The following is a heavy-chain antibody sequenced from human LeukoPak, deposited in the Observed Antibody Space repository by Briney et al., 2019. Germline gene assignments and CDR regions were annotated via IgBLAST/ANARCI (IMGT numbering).Heavy chain of an antibody. D-gene: IGHD2-21*02. V-gene: IGHV4-30-2*01. CDR1: GGSISSGGYS. Sequence: SQTLSLTCAVSGGSISSGGYSCSWIRQPPGKGLEWIGYIYHSGSTCYNPSLKSRVTISVDRSKNQFSLKLRSVTAADTAVYYCARGMGDTSYWYFDLWGRGTLVTVSS. CDR2: IYHSGST. J-gene: IGHJ2*01. CDR3: ARGMGDTSYWYFDL.